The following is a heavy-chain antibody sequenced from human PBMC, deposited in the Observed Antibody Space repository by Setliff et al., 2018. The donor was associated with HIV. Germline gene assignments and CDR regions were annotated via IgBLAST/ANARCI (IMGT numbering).Heavy chain of an antibody. CDR1: GGSISSSSYY. CDR3: ARGWGYSYALN. Sequence: SETLSLTCTVSGGSISSSSYYWGWVRQPPGKGLELIGNLFYNGNTYYNPSLKSRVTISVDTSKNQFSLKLSSVTAADTAVYYCARGWGYSYALNWGQGTLVTVSS. D-gene: IGHD5-18*01. J-gene: IGHJ1*01. CDR2: LFYNGNT. V-gene: IGHV4-39*01.